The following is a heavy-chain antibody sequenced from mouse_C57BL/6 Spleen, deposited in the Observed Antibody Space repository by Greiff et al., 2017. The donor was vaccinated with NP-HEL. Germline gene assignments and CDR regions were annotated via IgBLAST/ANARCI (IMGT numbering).Heavy chain of an antibody. V-gene: IGHV5-9*01. Sequence: EVQLVESGGGLVKPGGSLKLSCAASGFTFSSYTMSWVRQTPEKRLEWVATISGGGGNTYYPDSVKGRFTISRDNAKNTLYLQMSSLRSEDTALYYCARHGRDFFDYWGQGTTLTVSS. CDR2: ISGGGGNT. CDR1: GFTFSSYT. J-gene: IGHJ2*01. CDR3: ARHGRDFFDY.